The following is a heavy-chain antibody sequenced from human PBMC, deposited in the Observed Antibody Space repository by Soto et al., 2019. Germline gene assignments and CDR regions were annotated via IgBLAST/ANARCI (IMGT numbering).Heavy chain of an antibody. J-gene: IGHJ4*02. V-gene: IGHV4-4*02. Sequence: SETLSLTCAVSGGSISSSNWWSWVRQPPGKGLEWIGEIFHSGTTNYNPSLKSRVTISVDKSKNQLSLKLSSVTAADTAVYYCSKNRDSSTFFDFWGQGTLVTVSS. D-gene: IGHD6-13*01. CDR1: GGSISSSNW. CDR3: SKNRDSSTFFDF. CDR2: IFHSGTT.